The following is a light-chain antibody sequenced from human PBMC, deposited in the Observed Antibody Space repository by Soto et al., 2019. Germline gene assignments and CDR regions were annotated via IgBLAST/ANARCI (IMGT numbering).Light chain of an antibody. Sequence: QSALTQPASVSGSLGQSITLSCTGSGGDIGAYNYVSWYQQHPGKAPKLIVYGVTHRPSGVSSRFSASKSAYTASLTISALQAEDEADYYCSSYTNINTRAGVFGTGTKVTVL. CDR1: GGDIGAYNY. V-gene: IGLV2-14*01. CDR3: SSYTNINTRAGV. CDR2: GVT. J-gene: IGLJ1*01.